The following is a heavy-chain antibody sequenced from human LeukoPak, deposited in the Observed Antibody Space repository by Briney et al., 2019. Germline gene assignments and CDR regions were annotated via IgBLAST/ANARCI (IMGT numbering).Heavy chain of an antibody. D-gene: IGHD5-18*01. CDR1: GFTFSSYA. Sequence: PGGSLRLSCAASGFTFSSYAMSWVRQAPGKGLEWVSAISGSGGSTYYADSVKGRFTISRDNSKNTLYLQVNSLRAEDTAVYYCAKTWIQLHAFDYWGQGTLVTVSS. CDR3: AKTWIQLHAFDY. V-gene: IGHV3-23*01. J-gene: IGHJ4*02. CDR2: ISGSGGST.